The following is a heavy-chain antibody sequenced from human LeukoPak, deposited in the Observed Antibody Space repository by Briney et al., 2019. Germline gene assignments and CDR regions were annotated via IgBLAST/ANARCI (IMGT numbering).Heavy chain of an antibody. Sequence: PSETLSLTCTVSGGSINTYYWSWIRQPPGKGLEWIGYIYHSGSTYYNPSLKSRVTISVDRSKNQFSLKLSSVTAADTAVYYCARDTGGYYYYYMDVWGKGTTVTVSS. V-gene: IGHV4-59*12. CDR2: IYHSGST. CDR1: GGSINTYY. D-gene: IGHD4-23*01. J-gene: IGHJ6*03. CDR3: ARDTGGYYYYYMDV.